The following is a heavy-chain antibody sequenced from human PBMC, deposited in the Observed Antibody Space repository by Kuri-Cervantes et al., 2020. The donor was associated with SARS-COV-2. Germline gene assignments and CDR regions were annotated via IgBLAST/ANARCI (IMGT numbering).Heavy chain of an antibody. CDR2: ISWNSGSI. J-gene: IGHJ6*02. CDR3: ARRVGLRYFDWLEVGMDV. V-gene: IGHV3-9*01. D-gene: IGHD3-9*01. Sequence: SLKISCAASGFTFDDYAMHWVRQAPGKGREWVSGISWNSGSIGYADSVKGRFTISRDNAKNSLYLQMNSLRAEDTAVYYCARRVGLRYFDWLEVGMDVWGQGTTVTVSS. CDR1: GFTFDDYA.